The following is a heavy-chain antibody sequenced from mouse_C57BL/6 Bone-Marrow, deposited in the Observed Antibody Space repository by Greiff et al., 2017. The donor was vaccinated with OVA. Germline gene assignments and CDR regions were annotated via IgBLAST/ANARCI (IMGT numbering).Heavy chain of an antibody. CDR3: ATYDYDLSMDY. D-gene: IGHD2-4*01. V-gene: IGHV1-69*01. Sequence: QVQLQQPGAELVMPGASVKLSCKASGYTFTSYWMHWVKQRPGQGLEWIGEIDPSDSYTNYNQKFKGKSTLTVDKSSSTAYMQLSSLTSEDSAVYYCATYDYDLSMDYWGRGTSVTVSS. CDR1: GYTFTSYW. CDR2: IDPSDSYT. J-gene: IGHJ4*01.